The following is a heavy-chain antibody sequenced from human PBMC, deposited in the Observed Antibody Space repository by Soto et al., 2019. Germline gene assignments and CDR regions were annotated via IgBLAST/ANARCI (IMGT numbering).Heavy chain of an antibody. V-gene: IGHV3-23*01. Sequence: GGSLRLSCAASGFIFSSYAMSWVRQAPGKGLEWVSAISGSGGSTYYADSVKGRFTISRDNSKNTLYLQMSSLRAEDTAVYYCAKENGYSSSWFEFDYWGQGTLVTVS. CDR1: GFIFSSYA. CDR3: AKENGYSSSWFEFDY. D-gene: IGHD6-13*01. J-gene: IGHJ4*02. CDR2: ISGSGGST.